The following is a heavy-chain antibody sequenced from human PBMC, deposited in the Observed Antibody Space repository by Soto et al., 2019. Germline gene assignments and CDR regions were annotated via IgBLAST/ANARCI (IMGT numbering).Heavy chain of an antibody. D-gene: IGHD4-17*01. CDR1: GFTFDDYG. J-gene: IGHJ6*02. Sequence: PGGSLRLSCVASGFTFDDYGMSWVRQAPGKGLEWVSGISRNGGSTGYPDSVRGRFTISRDNAKNSLYLQMNSLRAEDTALYYCARAFYGGYSYNGMAVWGQGTAVTVSS. V-gene: IGHV3-20*04. CDR3: ARAFYGGYSYNGMAV. CDR2: ISRNGGST.